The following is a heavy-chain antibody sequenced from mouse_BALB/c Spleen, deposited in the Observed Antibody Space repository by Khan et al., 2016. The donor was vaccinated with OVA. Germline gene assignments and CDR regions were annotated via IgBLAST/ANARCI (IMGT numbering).Heavy chain of an antibody. V-gene: IGHV1S136*01. J-gene: IGHJ3*01. CDR3: APFGNYYVSFTY. CDR2: IYPFNDDT. D-gene: IGHD1-1*01. CDR1: GYTFTSYV. Sequence: VQLKESGPELVKPGASVKMSCKASGYTFTSYVMHWVKQKPGLGLEWIGYIYPFNDDTKYNEKFKGKATLTSDKSSSTAYMELSSLTSEDSAVYYWAPFGNYYVSFTYWGQGTLVTVSA.